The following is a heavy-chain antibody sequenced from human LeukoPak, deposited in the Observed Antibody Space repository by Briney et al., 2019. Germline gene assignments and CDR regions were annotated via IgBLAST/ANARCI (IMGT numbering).Heavy chain of an antibody. CDR2: IYYSGST. CDR3: ARRRYYDSTGYLE. Sequence: SETLSLTCTISGGFISSSSYYWGWIRQPPGKGLEWIGDIYYSGSTYYNPALKSRVSMSIDTSKNRFSLELRSVAAADTALYYCARRRYYDSTGYLEWGQGTLVTVTS. V-gene: IGHV4-39*01. CDR1: GGFISSSSYY. D-gene: IGHD3-22*01. J-gene: IGHJ1*01.